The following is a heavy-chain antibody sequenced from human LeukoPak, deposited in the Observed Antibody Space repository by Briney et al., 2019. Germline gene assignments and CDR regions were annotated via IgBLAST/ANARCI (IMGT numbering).Heavy chain of an antibody. CDR2: INWNGGRT. CDR3: AKDLFAAAGLGDAFDI. D-gene: IGHD6-13*01. CDR1: GFTFDDYG. Sequence: GGSLRLSCAASGFTFDDYGMSWVRQGPGKGLEWVSGINWNGGRTGYADSVKGRFTISRDNAKNSLYLQMNSLRAEDTAVYYCAKDLFAAAGLGDAFDIWGQGTMVTVSS. J-gene: IGHJ3*02. V-gene: IGHV3-20*04.